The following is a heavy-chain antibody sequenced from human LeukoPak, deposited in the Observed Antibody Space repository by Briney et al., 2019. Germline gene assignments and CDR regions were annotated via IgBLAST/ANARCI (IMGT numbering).Heavy chain of an antibody. CDR2: INPSGSST. CDR3: ARGPYYYYYDSSGPGDY. CDR1: GYTFTSYY. J-gene: IGHJ4*02. Sequence: ASVKVSCKASGYTFTSYYMHWVRQAPGQGLEWMGLINPSGSSTSYAQKFQGRVTMTEDTSTDAAYMELSSLRSEDTAVYYCARGPYYYYYDSSGPGDYWGQGTLVTVSS. V-gene: IGHV1-46*01. D-gene: IGHD3-22*01.